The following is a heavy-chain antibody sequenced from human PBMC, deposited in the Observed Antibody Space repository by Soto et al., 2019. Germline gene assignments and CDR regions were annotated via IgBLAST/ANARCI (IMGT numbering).Heavy chain of an antibody. Sequence: GGSLRLSCAASGFTFSSYGMHWVRRAPGKGLEWVAVIWYDGSNKYYADSVKGRFTISRDNSKSMLYLQMNTLRAEDTAVYYCARVDDGDYGGWWGQGTLVTVSS. CDR2: IWYDGSNK. CDR1: GFTFSSYG. J-gene: IGHJ4*02. CDR3: ARVDDGDYGGW. V-gene: IGHV3-33*01. D-gene: IGHD4-17*01.